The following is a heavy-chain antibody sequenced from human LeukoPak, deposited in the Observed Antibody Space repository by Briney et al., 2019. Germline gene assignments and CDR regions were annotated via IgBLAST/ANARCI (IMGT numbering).Heavy chain of an antibody. CDR1: GFTFSTYA. J-gene: IGHJ4*02. CDR2: IVGNGGGI. Sequence: GGSLRLSCAASGFTFSTYAMNWVCQAPGKGLEWVSVIVGNGGGIHYADSVKGRFTISRDNSKNTLYLQMNSLRAEDTAVYYCAKDRIPDGKYSIDFWGQGTLVTVSS. V-gene: IGHV3-23*01. CDR3: AKDRIPDGKYSIDF. D-gene: IGHD5-24*01.